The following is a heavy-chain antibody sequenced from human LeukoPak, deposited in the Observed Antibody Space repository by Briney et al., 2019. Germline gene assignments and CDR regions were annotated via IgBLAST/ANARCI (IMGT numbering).Heavy chain of an antibody. Sequence: SETLSLTCTVSGGSISSGSYYWSWIRQPAGKGLEWIGRIYTSGSTNYNPSLKSRVTISVDTSKNQFSLKLSSVTAADTAVYXCXRDANTAMAYXXAXDIWGQXXXVXXSS. D-gene: IGHD5-18*01. CDR3: XRDANTAMAYXXAXDI. V-gene: IGHV4-61*02. J-gene: IGHJ3*02. CDR1: GGSISSGSYY. CDR2: IYTSGST.